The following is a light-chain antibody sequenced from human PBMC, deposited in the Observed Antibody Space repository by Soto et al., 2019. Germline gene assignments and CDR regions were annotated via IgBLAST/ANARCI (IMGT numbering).Light chain of an antibody. CDR1: SSDVGGYNY. V-gene: IGLV2-11*01. CDR3: CSYAGSYVV. CDR2: DVS. J-gene: IGLJ2*01. Sequence: QSALTQPRSVYGSPGQSVTISCTGTSSDVGGYNYVSWYQQHPGKAPKLMIYDVSKRPSGVPDRFSGSKSGNTASLTISGLQAEDEADYYCCSYAGSYVVFGGGTKVTVL.